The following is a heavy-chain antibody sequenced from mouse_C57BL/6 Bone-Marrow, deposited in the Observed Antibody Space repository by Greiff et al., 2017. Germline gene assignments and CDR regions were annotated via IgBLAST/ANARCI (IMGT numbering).Heavy chain of an antibody. CDR1: GYTFTSYG. Sequence: VQRVESGAELARPGASVKLSCKASGYTFTSYGISWVKQRTGQGLEWIGEIYPRSGNTYYNEKFKGKATLTAYKSSSTAYMELRSLTSEDSAVYFCARPCITTVDYWGQGTTLTVSS. V-gene: IGHV1-81*01. D-gene: IGHD1-2*01. CDR2: IYPRSGNT. J-gene: IGHJ2*01. CDR3: ARPCITTVDY.